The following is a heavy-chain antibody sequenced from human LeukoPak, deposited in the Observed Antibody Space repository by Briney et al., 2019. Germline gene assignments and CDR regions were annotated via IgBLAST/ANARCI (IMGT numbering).Heavy chain of an antibody. D-gene: IGHD2-2*01. CDR3: ARDGYCSSTSQRSGRIKYYFDY. V-gene: IGHV3-23*01. J-gene: IGHJ4*02. CDR2: ISGSGGST. Sequence: GGSLRLSCAASGFTFSTYAMSWVRQAPGKGLEWVSAISGSGGSTYYADSVKGRFTISRDNSKNTLYLQMNSLRAKDTAVYYCARDGYCSSTSQRSGRIKYYFDYWGQGTLVTVSS. CDR1: GFTFSTYA.